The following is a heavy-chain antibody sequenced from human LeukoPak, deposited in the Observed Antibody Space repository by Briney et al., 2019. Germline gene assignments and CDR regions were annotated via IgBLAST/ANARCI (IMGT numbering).Heavy chain of an antibody. V-gene: IGHV5-51*01. Sequence: GESLKISCKGSGYSFTSYWIGWVRQMPGKGLEWMGIIYPGDSDTRYSPSFQGQVTISADKSISTAYLQWSSLKASDTAMYYCARALREYSSPEWFFDIWGQGTMVTVSS. D-gene: IGHD6-6*01. CDR1: GYSFTSYW. CDR3: ARALREYSSPEWFFDI. CDR2: IYPGDSDT. J-gene: IGHJ3*02.